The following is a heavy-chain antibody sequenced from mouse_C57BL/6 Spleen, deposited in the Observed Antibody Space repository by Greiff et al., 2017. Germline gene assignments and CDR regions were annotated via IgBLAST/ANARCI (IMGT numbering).Heavy chain of an antibody. J-gene: IGHJ2*01. D-gene: IGHD2-4*01. CDR3: AIYYDYDGYYFDY. V-gene: IGHV3-6*01. CDR2: ISYDGSN. Sequence: EVKLVESGPGLVKPSQSLSLTCSVTGYSITSGYYWNWIRQFPGNKLEWMGYISYDGSNNYNPSLKNRISITRDTSKNQFFLKLNSVTTEDTATYYCAIYYDYDGYYFDYWGQGTTLTVSS. CDR1: GYSITSGYY.